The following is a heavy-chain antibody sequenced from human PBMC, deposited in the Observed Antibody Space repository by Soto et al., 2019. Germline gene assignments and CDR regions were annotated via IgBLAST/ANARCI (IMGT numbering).Heavy chain of an antibody. Sequence: QVQLVESGGGVVQPGRSLRLSCAASGVTFNNYGIHWVRQAPGKGLEWVAVAWYDGSNEFYADSVKGRVTISRDNSKNTLYLQMNSLSAEDTAVYYCARDRDRWLVRATFDIWGQGTMVTVSS. V-gene: IGHV3-33*01. J-gene: IGHJ3*02. CDR2: AWYDGSNE. D-gene: IGHD6-19*01. CDR1: GVTFNNYG. CDR3: ARDRDRWLVRATFDI.